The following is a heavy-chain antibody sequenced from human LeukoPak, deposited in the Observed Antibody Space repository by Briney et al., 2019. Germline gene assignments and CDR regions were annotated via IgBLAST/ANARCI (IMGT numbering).Heavy chain of an antibody. CDR2: IYYSGST. V-gene: IGHV4-30-4*08. D-gene: IGHD3-22*01. Sequence: SETLSLTCAVYGGSFSGYYWSWIRQPPGKGLEWIGFIYYSGSTYYNPSLKSRVTMSVDTSKSQFSLNLYSVTAADTAVYYCARARNRHSSGYSDWFDPWGQGTLVTVSS. J-gene: IGHJ5*02. CDR3: ARARNRHSSGYSDWFDP. CDR1: GGSFSGYY.